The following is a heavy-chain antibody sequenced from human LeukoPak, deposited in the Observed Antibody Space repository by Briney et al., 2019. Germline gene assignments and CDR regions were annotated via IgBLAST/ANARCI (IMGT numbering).Heavy chain of an antibody. J-gene: IGHJ4*02. CDR1: GGSTSSSSYY. V-gene: IGHV4-39*07. Sequence: PSETLSLTCTVSGGSTSSSSYYWGWIRQPPGKGLEWIGSIYYSGSTYYNPSLKSRVTISVDTSKNQFSLKLSSVTAADTAVYYCASLSSGSYLFYYFDYWGQGTLVTVSS. CDR2: IYYSGST. CDR3: ASLSSGSYLFYYFDY. D-gene: IGHD1-26*01.